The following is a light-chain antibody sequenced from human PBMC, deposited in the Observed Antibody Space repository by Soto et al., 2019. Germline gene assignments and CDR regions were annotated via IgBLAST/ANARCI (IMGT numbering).Light chain of an antibody. V-gene: IGKV3-15*01. CDR1: QSVSSN. CDR2: GAT. J-gene: IGKJ5*01. Sequence: EIVMTQSPATLSVSPGERATLSCRARQSVSSNLAWYQQKPGQAPRLLMYGATTRATGIPARFSGSRSGTELTLTISSLQSEDFAVYYCQQYNNWPPTFGQGTRLEIK. CDR3: QQYNNWPPT.